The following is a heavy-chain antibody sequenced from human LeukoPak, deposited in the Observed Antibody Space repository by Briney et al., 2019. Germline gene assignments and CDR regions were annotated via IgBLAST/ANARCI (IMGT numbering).Heavy chain of an antibody. CDR2: ISSDGSST. V-gene: IGHV3-74*01. CDR3: ARVLTFPGIASDY. J-gene: IGHJ4*02. D-gene: IGHD6-13*01. CDR1: GFTFSSYW. Sequence: GSLRLSCAASGFTFSSYWMHWVRQGPGKGLVWVSRISSDGSSTSYADSVKGRFTMSRDNAKNTLYLQMNSLRAEDTAVYYCARVLTFPGIASDYWGQGTLVTVSS.